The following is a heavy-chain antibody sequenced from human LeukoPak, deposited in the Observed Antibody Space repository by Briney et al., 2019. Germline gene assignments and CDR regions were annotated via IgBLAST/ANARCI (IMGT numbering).Heavy chain of an antibody. CDR1: GFTFSSYG. Sequence: PGRSLRLSCAASGFTFSSYGMHWVRQAPGKGLEWVAVIWYDGSNKYYADSVKGRFTISRDNSNNTLYLQMNSLRAEDTAVYYCAKGGGYYASGTYPDYWGQGTLVTVSS. CDR3: AKGGGYYASGTYPDY. J-gene: IGHJ4*02. D-gene: IGHD3-10*01. V-gene: IGHV3-33*06. CDR2: IWYDGSNK.